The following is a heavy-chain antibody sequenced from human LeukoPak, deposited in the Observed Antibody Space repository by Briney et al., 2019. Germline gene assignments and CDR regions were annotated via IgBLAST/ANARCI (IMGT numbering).Heavy chain of an antibody. J-gene: IGHJ4*02. D-gene: IGHD2-15*01. CDR2: ISSGSTNT. Sequence: GGSLRLSCAASGFTFSDYYMSWIRQAPGKGLEWISYISSGSTNTNYADSVKGRFTISRDNVKNLLYLQMNSLRAEDTAVYYCGGDVVVAAYFDYWGQGTLVTVSS. CDR3: GGDVVVAAYFDY. V-gene: IGHV3-11*06. CDR1: GFTFSDYY.